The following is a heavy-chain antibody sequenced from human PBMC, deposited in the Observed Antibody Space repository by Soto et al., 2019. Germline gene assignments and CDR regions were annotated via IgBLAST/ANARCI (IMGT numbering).Heavy chain of an antibody. CDR2: IYYSGST. J-gene: IGHJ4*02. Sequence: QVQLHESGPGLVKPSQTLSLTCTVSGGSISSGGYYWSWIRQHPGKRLEWIGYIYYSGSTYYNPSLQSRVTISVDTSKNQSSLKLSTVTAADTAVYYCARTNMIAARVFDYWGQGTLVTVSS. V-gene: IGHV4-31*03. CDR1: GGSISSGGYY. D-gene: IGHD6-6*01. CDR3: ARTNMIAARVFDY.